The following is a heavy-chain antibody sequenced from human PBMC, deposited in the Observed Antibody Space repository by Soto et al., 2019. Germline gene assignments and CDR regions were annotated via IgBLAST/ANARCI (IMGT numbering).Heavy chain of an antibody. CDR1: GDTISSGDYY. D-gene: IGHD2-8*01. Sequence: SETLSLTCGVSGDTISSGDYYWNWIRQPPGKGLEWIGYSYYSGSTDYNPSLKTRVTISVDTSKNQFSLKLNSVTAADTAVYYCARANCTNGVCYTLGQFDPWGQGTLVTVSS. V-gene: IGHV4-30-4*01. CDR3: ARANCTNGVCYTLGQFDP. J-gene: IGHJ5*02. CDR2: SYYSGST.